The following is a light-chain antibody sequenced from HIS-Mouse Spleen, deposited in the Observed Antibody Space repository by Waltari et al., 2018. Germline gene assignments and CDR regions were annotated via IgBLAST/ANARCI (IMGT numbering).Light chain of an antibody. CDR2: AAS. Sequence: AIRMTQSPSSLSASTGDRVTITCRASQGISSYLAWYQQKPGKAPKLLIYAASTLQSGVPSWFTGSGSWTDFTLTISCLQSEDFATYYCQQYYSYPYTFGQGTKLEIK. V-gene: IGKV1-8*01. J-gene: IGKJ2*01. CDR3: QQYYSYPYT. CDR1: QGISSY.